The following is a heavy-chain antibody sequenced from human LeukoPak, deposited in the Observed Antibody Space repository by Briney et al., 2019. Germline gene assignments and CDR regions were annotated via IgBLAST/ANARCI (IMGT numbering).Heavy chain of an antibody. CDR3: ARGEYSYGYLDFDY. Sequence: ASVKVSCKASGYTFTSYYMHWVRHAPGQGLEWMGWINPNSGGTNYAQKFRGRVTMTRDTSISTAYMELSRLRSDDTAVYYCARGEYSYGYLDFDYWGQGTLVTVSS. CDR2: INPNSGGT. D-gene: IGHD5-18*01. V-gene: IGHV1-2*02. J-gene: IGHJ4*02. CDR1: GYTFTSYY.